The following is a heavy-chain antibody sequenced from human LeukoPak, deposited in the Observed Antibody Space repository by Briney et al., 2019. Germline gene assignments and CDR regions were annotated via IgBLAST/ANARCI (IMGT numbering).Heavy chain of an antibody. CDR2: INHSGST. J-gene: IGHJ4*02. D-gene: IGHD3-22*01. CDR1: GGSFSGYY. Sequence: SETLSLTCAVYGGSFSGYYWSWIRQPPGKGLEWIGEINHSGSTNYNPSLKSRVTMSVDTSKNQFSLKLSSVTAADTAVYYCARDTYYYDSSGYAGFDYWGQGTLVTVSS. CDR3: ARDTYYYDSSGYAGFDY. V-gene: IGHV4-34*01.